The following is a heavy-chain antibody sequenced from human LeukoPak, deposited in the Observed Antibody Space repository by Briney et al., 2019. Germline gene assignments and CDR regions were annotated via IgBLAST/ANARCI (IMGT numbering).Heavy chain of an antibody. CDR1: GGSINRGY. CDR2: IFYSGST. D-gene: IGHD6-13*01. J-gene: IGHJ5*02. Sequence: PSQTLSLTCTVSGGSINRGYWSCVRQHPGKGLEWIGHIFYSGSTFYNPSLKSRVTIAVHTSRDQFSLQLTSVTAADTAVYYCASGYGSGWFDRWGQGTLVSVSS. CDR3: ASGYGSGWFDR. V-gene: IGHV4-30-4*08.